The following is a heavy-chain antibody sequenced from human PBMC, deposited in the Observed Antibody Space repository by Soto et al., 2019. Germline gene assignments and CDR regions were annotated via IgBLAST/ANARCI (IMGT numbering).Heavy chain of an antibody. CDR3: AREVGSSSAVYFDY. Sequence: SSETLSLTCTVSGGSISSGGYYWSWIRQHPGKGLEWIGYIYYSGSTYYNPSLKSRVTISVDTSKNQFSLKLSSVTAADTAVYYCAREVGSSSAVYFDYWGQGTLVTVSS. J-gene: IGHJ4*02. D-gene: IGHD6-6*01. CDR1: GGSISSGGYY. V-gene: IGHV4-31*03. CDR2: IYYSGST.